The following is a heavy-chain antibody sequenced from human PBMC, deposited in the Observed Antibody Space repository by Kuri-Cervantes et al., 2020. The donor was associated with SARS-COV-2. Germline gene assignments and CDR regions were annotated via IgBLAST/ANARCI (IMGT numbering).Heavy chain of an antibody. CDR2: ISGSGGST. J-gene: IGHJ6*02. CDR3: ANPTGHYYYGMDV. Sequence: GGSLRLSCADSGFTFSSYAMSWVRQAPGKGLEWVSAISGSGGSTYYADSVKGRFTISRDNSKNTLYLQMNSLRAEDTTVYYCANPTGHYYYGMDVWGQGTTVTVSS. CDR1: GFTFSSYA. V-gene: IGHV3-23*01.